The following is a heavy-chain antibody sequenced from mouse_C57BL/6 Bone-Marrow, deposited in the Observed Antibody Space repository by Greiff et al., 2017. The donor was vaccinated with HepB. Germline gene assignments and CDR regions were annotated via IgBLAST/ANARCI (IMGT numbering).Heavy chain of an antibody. D-gene: IGHD1-1*01. CDR3: ARRNYYGSSYYWYFDV. CDR2: INSDGGST. V-gene: IGHV5-2*01. CDR1: EYEFPSHD. J-gene: IGHJ1*03. Sequence: EVQGVESGGGLVQPGESLKLSCESNEYEFPSHDMSWVRKTPEKRLELVAAINSDGGSTYYPDTMERRFIISRDNTKKTLYLQMSSLRSEDTALYYCARRNYYGSSYYWYFDVWGTGTTVTVSS.